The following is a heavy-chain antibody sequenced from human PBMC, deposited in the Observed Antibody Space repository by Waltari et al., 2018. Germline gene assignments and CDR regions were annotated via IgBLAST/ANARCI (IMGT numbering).Heavy chain of an antibody. CDR2: ISSSSSYI. J-gene: IGHJ6*03. V-gene: IGHV3-21*01. CDR1: GFTFSSYS. Sequence: EVQLVESGGGLVKPGGSLRLSCAASGFTFSSYSMNWVRQAPGKGLEWVSSISSSSSYIYYADSVKGRFTISRDNAKNSLYLQMNSLRAEDTAVYYCARDVVVVVAATTYYYYYMDVWGKGTTVTVSS. CDR3: ARDVVVVVAATTYYYYYMDV. D-gene: IGHD2-15*01.